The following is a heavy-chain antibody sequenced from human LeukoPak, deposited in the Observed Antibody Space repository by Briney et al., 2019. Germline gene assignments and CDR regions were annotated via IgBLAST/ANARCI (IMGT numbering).Heavy chain of an antibody. V-gene: IGHV3-30*04. J-gene: IGHJ6*04. D-gene: IGHD2-15*01. CDR1: GFTFSSYA. CDR3: ARGRGYCSGGSCYVLDYYYYGMDV. CDR2: ISYDGSNR. Sequence: GRSLRLSCAASGFTFSSYAMHWVRQAPGKGLEWVAVISYDGSNRYYADSEKGRFTISRDNSKNTLYLQMNSLRAEDTAVYYCARGRGYCSGGSCYVLDYYYYGMDVWGKGTTVTVSS.